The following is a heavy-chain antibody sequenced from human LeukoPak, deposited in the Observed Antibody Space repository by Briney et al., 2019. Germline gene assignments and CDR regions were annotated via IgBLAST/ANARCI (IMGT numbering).Heavy chain of an antibody. CDR3: VGYISWYYFDY. Sequence: PGRSLSLSCAASGFTFSSYAMHWVRQAPGKGLEWVAVISYDGSNKYYADSVKGRFTISRDNSKNTLYLQMNSLRAEDTAVYYCVGYISWYYFDYWGQGTLVTVSS. CDR2: ISYDGSNK. D-gene: IGHD6-13*01. CDR1: GFTFSSYA. V-gene: IGHV3-30*03. J-gene: IGHJ4*02.